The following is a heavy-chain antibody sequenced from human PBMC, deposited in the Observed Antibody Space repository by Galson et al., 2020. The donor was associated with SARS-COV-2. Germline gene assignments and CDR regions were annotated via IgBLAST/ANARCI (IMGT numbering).Heavy chain of an antibody. V-gene: IGHV1-2*06. D-gene: IGHD3-10*01. CDR2: INPNSGDT. CDR1: GYTFSGHY. J-gene: IGHJ5*02. CDR3: TRGSNSSPFDHVDP. Sequence: ASVKVSCKASGYTFSGHYMHWVRLAPGQGLEWMGRINPNSGDTDVAQKFQGRVTMTTDTSLTTAYMELSRLTSDDTAVYYCTRGSNSSPFDHVDPWGQGTLVTVSA.